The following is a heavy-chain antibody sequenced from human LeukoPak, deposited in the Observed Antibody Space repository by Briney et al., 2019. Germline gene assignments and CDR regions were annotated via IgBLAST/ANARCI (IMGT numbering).Heavy chain of an antibody. D-gene: IGHD3-22*01. CDR2: IYSGGDT. CDR1: GFTVSGNY. CDR3: ASDPARDYYDTSGYFRWVDY. Sequence: PGGSLRLSCAASGFTVSGNYMSWVRQAPGKGLEWVSVIYSGGDTYSADSVKGRFTISRDNSKNTVYLQMNSLRAEDTAVYYCASDPARDYYDTSGYFRWVDYWGQGTLVTVSS. V-gene: IGHV3-53*01. J-gene: IGHJ4*02.